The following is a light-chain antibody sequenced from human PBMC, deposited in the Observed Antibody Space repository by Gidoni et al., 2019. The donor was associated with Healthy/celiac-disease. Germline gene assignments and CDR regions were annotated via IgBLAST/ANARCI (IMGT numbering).Light chain of an antibody. V-gene: IGKV4-1*01. CDR3: QQYYSTPQGT. CDR2: WAS. CDR1: QSVLYSSNNKNY. Sequence: DIVMTQSPDSLAVSLGERATINRKSSQSVLYSSNNKNYLAWYQQKPGQPPKLLIYWASTRESGVPDRFSGSGSGTDFTLTISSLQAEDVAVYYCQQYYSTPQGTFGQGTRLEIK. J-gene: IGKJ5*01.